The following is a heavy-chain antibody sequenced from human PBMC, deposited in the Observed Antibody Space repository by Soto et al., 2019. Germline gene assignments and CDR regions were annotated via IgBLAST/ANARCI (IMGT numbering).Heavy chain of an antibody. CDR2: IWYDGSNK. D-gene: IGHD6-13*01. V-gene: IGHV3-33*06. CDR3: AKDRSSSLDGMDV. CDR1: GFTFSRYG. Sequence: GGSLRLSCAASGFTFSRYGMHWVRQAPDKGLEWLAVIWYDGSNKYYADSVKGRFTISRDNSKNTLYLQVNSLRAEDTAVYYCAKDRSSSLDGMDVWGQGTTVTVSS. J-gene: IGHJ6*02.